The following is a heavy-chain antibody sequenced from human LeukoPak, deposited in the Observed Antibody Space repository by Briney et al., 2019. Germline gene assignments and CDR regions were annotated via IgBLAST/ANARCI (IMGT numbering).Heavy chain of an antibody. V-gene: IGHV4-34*01. J-gene: IGHJ4*02. CDR3: ASGRRPMTISQKCLFDS. CDR2: RTPGGSA. CDR1: GGTFSGYF. D-gene: IGHD5-24*01. Sequence: PSETLSLTCAVYGGTFSGYFWTWVRQSPTRGLEWIGERTPGGSAKYNPSFESRVSISVDASKNQYSLRMTSVSAADTAVYFCASGRRPMTISQKCLFDSRGQGTLVTVSP.